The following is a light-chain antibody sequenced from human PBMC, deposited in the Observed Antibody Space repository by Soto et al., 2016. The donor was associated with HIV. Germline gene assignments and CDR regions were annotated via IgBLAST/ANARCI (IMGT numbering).Light chain of an antibody. CDR3: QQFNTYTWT. Sequence: DIQMTQSPSTLSASVGDRVIITCRASQSIDTWLAWYQQKPGKAPKLLIYKASTLEGGVPSRFSGSGSGTEFTLTISSLQPDDFATYYCQQFNTYTWTFGQGTKVEIK. J-gene: IGKJ1*01. CDR2: KAS. V-gene: IGKV1-5*03. CDR1: QSIDTW.